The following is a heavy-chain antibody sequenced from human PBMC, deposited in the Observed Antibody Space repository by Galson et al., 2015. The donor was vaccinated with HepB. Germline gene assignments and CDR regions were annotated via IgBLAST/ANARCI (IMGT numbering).Heavy chain of an antibody. J-gene: IGHJ4*02. CDR1: GGSISNYY. CDR2: IYYSGST. Sequence: LTCTVSGGSISNYYWSWIRQPPGKGLEWIGSIYYSGSTNYNPSLKSRITISVDTSKNQFSLKLSSVTAADTAVYYCARGGGPTYYYDSSPLDYWGQGTLVTVSS. D-gene: IGHD3-22*01. V-gene: IGHV4-59*08. CDR3: ARGGGPTYYYDSSPLDY.